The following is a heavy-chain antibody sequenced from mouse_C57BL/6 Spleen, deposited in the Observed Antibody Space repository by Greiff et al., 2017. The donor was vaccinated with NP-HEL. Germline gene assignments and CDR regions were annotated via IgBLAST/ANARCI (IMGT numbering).Heavy chain of an antibody. D-gene: IGHD2-3*01. CDR1: GFTFSNYW. CDR3: TNHPIYDGYYVKFAY. J-gene: IGHJ3*01. Sequence: EVQGVESGGGLVQPGGSMKLSCVASGFTFSNYWMNWVRQSPEKGLEWVAQIRLKSDNYATHYAESVKGRFTISRDDSKSSVYLQMNNLRAEDTGIYYCTNHPIYDGYYVKFAYWGQGTLVTVSA. CDR2: IRLKSDNYAT. V-gene: IGHV6-3*01.